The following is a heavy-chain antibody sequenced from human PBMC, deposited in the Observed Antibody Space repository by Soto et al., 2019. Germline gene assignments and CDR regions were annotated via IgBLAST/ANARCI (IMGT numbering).Heavy chain of an antibody. Sequence: EVQLVESGGGLVQPGRSLRLSCAASGFTFDDYAMHWVRQAPGKGLEWVSGISWNSGSIGYADSVKGRFTISRDNAKNSLYLQMNSLRAEDTALYYCAKGGDTDYYYYYGMDVWGQGTTVTVSS. V-gene: IGHV3-9*01. CDR3: AKGGDTDYYYYYGMDV. J-gene: IGHJ6*02. CDR1: GFTFDDYA. CDR2: ISWNSGSI. D-gene: IGHD5-18*01.